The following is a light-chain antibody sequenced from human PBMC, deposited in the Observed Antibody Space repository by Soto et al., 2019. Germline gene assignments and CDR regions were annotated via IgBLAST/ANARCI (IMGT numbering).Light chain of an antibody. CDR1: GSDIGANNL. CDR3: CSYAGSRTFN. CDR2: EVT. J-gene: IGLJ2*01. V-gene: IGLV2-23*02. Sequence: QSVLTQPASVSGSPGQSITISCAVGGSDIGANNLVSWYQQHPGTVPRLLIFEVTKRPTGISSRFSGSKSGNTASLTISGLRAEDEADYHCCSYAGSRTFNFGGGTQLTVL.